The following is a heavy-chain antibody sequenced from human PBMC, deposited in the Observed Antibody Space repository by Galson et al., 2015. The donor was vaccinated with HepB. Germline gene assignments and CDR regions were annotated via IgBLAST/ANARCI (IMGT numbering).Heavy chain of an antibody. Sequence: SVKVSCKASGYTFTSYAMHWVRQAPGQRLEWMGWINAGNGNTKYSRKFQGRVTITRDTSASTAYMELSSLRSEDTAVYYCAREELRFLEETYYYYGMDVWGQGTTVTVSS. V-gene: IGHV1-3*01. CDR3: AREELRFLEETYYYYGMDV. D-gene: IGHD3-3*01. CDR2: INAGNGNT. J-gene: IGHJ6*02. CDR1: GYTFTSYA.